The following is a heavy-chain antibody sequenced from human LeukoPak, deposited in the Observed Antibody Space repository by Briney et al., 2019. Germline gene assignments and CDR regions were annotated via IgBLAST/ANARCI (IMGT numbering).Heavy chain of an antibody. V-gene: IGHV1-18*01. J-gene: IGHJ6*03. D-gene: IGHD5-12*01. CDR3: ARAVWYSGYDPHLYYYYYYMDV. CDR1: GYTFTSYG. CDR2: ISAYNGNT. Sequence: ASVKVSCKASGYTFTSYGISWVRQAPGQGLEWMGWISAYNGNTNYAQKLQGRVTMTADTSTSTAYMELRSLRSDDTAVYYCARAVWYSGYDPHLYYYYYYMDVWGKGTTVTISS.